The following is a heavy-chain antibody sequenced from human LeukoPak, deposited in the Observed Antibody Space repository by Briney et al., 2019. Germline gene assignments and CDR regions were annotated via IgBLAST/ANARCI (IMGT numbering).Heavy chain of an antibody. CDR1: VFTFTTYG. Sequence: GGTLRLSCAASVFTFTTYGMSWVRQAPGKGLDWVSVISGRGGTTYYADSVRGRFTISRHNSKNTLYLKMNSLRAEDTAIYYCARAPGYNWTHDYWGQGTLVTVPS. J-gene: IGHJ4*02. D-gene: IGHD1-20*01. V-gene: IGHV3-23*01. CDR3: ARAPGYNWTHDY. CDR2: ISGRGGTT.